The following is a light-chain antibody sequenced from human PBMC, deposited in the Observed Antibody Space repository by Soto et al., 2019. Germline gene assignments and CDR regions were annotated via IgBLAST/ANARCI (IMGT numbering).Light chain of an antibody. V-gene: IGLV2-14*01. J-gene: IGLJ1*01. CDR2: DVS. CDR3: NSYTSSSTLPYV. CDR1: SSDVGGYNY. Sequence: QSALTQPASVSGSPGQSITISCTGTSSDVGGYNYVSWYQQHPGKAPKVMIYDVSNRPSGVSNRFSGSKSGNTASLTISGHQAEDEADYYCNSYTSSSTLPYVFGTGTKLTLL.